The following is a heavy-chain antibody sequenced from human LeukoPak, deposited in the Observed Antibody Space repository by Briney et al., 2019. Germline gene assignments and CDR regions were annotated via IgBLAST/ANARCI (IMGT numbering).Heavy chain of an antibody. J-gene: IGHJ4*02. Sequence: SETLSLTCTVSGGSISSFYWSWIRQPAGKGLEWIGRIYTSGSTNYNPSLKSRVTMSVDTSKNQYSLKLTSVTAADTAVYCCARGMARGVILPFDYWGQGTLVTVSS. V-gene: IGHV4-4*07. CDR2: IYTSGST. CDR1: GGSISSFY. D-gene: IGHD3-10*01. CDR3: ARGMARGVILPFDY.